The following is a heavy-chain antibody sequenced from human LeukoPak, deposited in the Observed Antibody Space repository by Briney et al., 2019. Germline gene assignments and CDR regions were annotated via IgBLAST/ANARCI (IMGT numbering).Heavy chain of an antibody. D-gene: IGHD6-19*01. V-gene: IGHV1-2*02. CDR1: GYTFTGHY. CDR2: INPNSGGT. J-gene: IGHJ4*02. CDR3: ARVHLPRFGPQWLVTRYYFDY. Sequence: ASVKVSCKASGYTFTGHYMHWVRQAPGQGLEWMGWINPNSGGTNYAQKFQGRVTMTRDTSISTAYMELSRLRSDDTAVYYCARVHLPRFGPQWLVTRYYFDYWGQGTLVTVSS.